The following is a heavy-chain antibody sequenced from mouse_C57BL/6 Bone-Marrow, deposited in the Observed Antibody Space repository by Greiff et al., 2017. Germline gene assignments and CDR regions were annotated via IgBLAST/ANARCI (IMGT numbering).Heavy chain of an antibody. J-gene: IGHJ3*01. Sequence: VKLMESGGGFVQPGGSLKLSCAASGFTFSDYYMYWVRQTPEKRLEWVAYISNGGGSTYYPDTVKGRFTISRDNAKNTLYLQMSRLQSEDTAMYYCARQDYYGSSEFAYWSQGTVVTVSA. V-gene: IGHV5-12*01. CDR2: ISNGGGST. D-gene: IGHD1-1*01. CDR3: ARQDYYGSSEFAY. CDR1: GFTFSDYY.